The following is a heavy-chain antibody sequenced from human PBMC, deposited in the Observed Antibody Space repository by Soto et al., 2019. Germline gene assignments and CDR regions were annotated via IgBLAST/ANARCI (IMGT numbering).Heavy chain of an antibody. J-gene: IGHJ4*02. D-gene: IGHD3-10*01. V-gene: IGHV2-5*02. CDR3: AHIGGSANYYPNYFDY. Sequence: QITLKESGPTLVKPTQTLTLTCTFSGFSLSTSGVGVTWIRQPPGKALEWLALIYWDDDKRYSPFLKTRLTITKDTSRNQVVLTMTNMDPLDTATYYCAHIGGSANYYPNYFDYWGQGSLVTVSS. CDR2: IYWDDDK. CDR1: GFSLSTSGVG.